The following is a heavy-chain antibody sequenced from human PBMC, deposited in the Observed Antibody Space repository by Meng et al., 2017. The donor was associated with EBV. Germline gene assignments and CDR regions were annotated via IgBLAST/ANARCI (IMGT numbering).Heavy chain of an antibody. CDR2: INTYSGKA. Sequence: QVQLVQSGSWWKRPGALLKVSCKASGYTFRNYAINWMRQVPGQGLEWMGWINTYSGKATFAQGFTGRFVFSLDTPVTTAHLQISGLKTEDSAVYYCARGVEENGSHYPFDSWGQGTLVTVSS. CDR3: ARGVEENGSHYPFDS. D-gene: IGHD1-1*01. V-gene: IGHV7-4-1*02. J-gene: IGHJ4*02. CDR1: GYTFRNYA.